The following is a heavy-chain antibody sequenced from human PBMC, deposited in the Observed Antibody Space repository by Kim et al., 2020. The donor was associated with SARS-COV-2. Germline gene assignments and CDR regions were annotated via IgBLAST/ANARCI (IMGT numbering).Heavy chain of an antibody. J-gene: IGHJ4*02. CDR1: GFTFDDYA. D-gene: IGHD5-18*01. V-gene: IGHV3-9*01. CDR3: AKDPGYSYGLYYFDY. CDR2: ISWNSGSI. Sequence: GGSLRLSCAASGFTFDDYAMHWVRQAPGKGLEWVSGISWNSGSIGYADSVKGRFPISRDNAKNSLYLQMNSLRAEDTALYYCAKDPGYSYGLYYFDYWGQGTLVTVSS.